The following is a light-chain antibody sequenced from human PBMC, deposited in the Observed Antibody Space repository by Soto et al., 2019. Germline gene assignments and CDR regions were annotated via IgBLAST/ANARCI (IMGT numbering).Light chain of an antibody. J-gene: IGLJ1*01. CDR2: DVT. CDR1: SSHVGSYNF. CDR3: SSYTSISTYV. V-gene: IGLV2-14*01. Sequence: QPARTQAASVSGSHGQSIPISYTETSSHVGSYNFVSWYQQHPDKAPKLMIYDVTNRPTGVSNRFSGSKSGNTASLTICGLQAEDEADYYCSSYTSISTYVFGTGTKGTVL.